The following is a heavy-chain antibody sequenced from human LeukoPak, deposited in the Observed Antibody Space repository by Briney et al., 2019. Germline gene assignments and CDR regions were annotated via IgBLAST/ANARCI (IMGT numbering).Heavy chain of an antibody. V-gene: IGHV3-74*01. J-gene: IGHJ4*02. D-gene: IGHD5-12*01. CDR3: AREDYSGYDFYDY. Sequence: GGSLRLSCAASGFTFSSYGMHWVRQAPGKGLVWVSLINSDGSSRNYADSVKGRFTISRDNAKNTLYLQMNSLRVEDTAVYYCAREDYSGYDFYDYWGQGSLVTVSS. CDR1: GFTFSSYG. CDR2: INSDGSSR.